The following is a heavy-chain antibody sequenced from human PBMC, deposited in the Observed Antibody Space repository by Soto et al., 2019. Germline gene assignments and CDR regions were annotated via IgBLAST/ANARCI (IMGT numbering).Heavy chain of an antibody. D-gene: IGHD1-7*01. Sequence: EVQLVESGGGLVQPGGSLRLSCAASGFTFSSYWLHWVRQAPGKGLEWVSRINSDGSSTVYADCVKGRFTISRDNAKNSLYVQRTSMRAEDTAVYYCTRGLENYSYFEYWGQGILATVSS. CDR1: GFTFSSYW. CDR2: INSDGSST. V-gene: IGHV3-74*01. J-gene: IGHJ4*02. CDR3: TRGLENYSYFEY.